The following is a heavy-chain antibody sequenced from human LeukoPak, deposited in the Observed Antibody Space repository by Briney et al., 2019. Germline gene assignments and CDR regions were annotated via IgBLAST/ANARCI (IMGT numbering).Heavy chain of an antibody. CDR3: ARAVVPAAIPFDY. Sequence: PSQTLSLTCTVSGGSISSGGYYWSWIRQPPGKGLEWIGYIYHSGSTYYNPSLKSRVTISVDRSKNQFSLKLSSVTAADTAVYYCARAVVPAAIPFDYWGQGTLVTVSS. J-gene: IGHJ4*02. CDR2: IYHSGST. V-gene: IGHV4-30-2*01. CDR1: GGSISSGGYY. D-gene: IGHD2-2*01.